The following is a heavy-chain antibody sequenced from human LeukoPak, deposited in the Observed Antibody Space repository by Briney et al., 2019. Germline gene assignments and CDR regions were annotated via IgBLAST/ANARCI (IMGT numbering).Heavy chain of an antibody. J-gene: IGHJ6*02. CDR3: AKDLQDYDFWSGLGGGYYYYYGMDV. V-gene: IGHV3-30*18. D-gene: IGHD3-3*01. CDR1: GFTFSSYG. CDR2: ISYDGSNK. Sequence: GRSLRLSCAASGFTFSSYGMHRVRQAPGKGLEWVAVISYDGSNKYYADSVKGRFTISRDNSKNTLYLQMNSLRAEDTAVYYCAKDLQDYDFWSGLGGGYYYYYGMDVWGQGTTVTVSS.